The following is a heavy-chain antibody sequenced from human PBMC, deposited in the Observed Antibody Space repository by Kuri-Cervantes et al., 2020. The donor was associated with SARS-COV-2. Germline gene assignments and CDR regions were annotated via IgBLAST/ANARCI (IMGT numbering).Heavy chain of an antibody. CDR3: ARVETEIAAAFELGY. V-gene: IGHV3-30-3*01. CDR2: ISYDGSNK. Sequence: GGSLRLSCAASGFTFSSYAMHWVRQAPGKGLEWVAVISYDGSNKYYADSVKGRFTISRDNSKNTLYLQMNSLRAEDTAVYYCARVETEIAAAFELGYWGQGTLVTVSS. J-gene: IGHJ4*02. D-gene: IGHD6-25*01. CDR1: GFTFSSYA.